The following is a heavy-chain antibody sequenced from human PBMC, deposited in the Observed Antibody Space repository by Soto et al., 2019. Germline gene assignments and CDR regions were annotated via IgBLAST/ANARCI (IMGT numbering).Heavy chain of an antibody. CDR2: ISYDGSNK. CDR3: ARGEDIVLVPAAIMDVDY. V-gene: IGHV3-30-3*01. D-gene: IGHD2-2*01. CDR1: GFTFSSYA. Sequence: QVQLVESGGGVVQPGRSLRLSCAASGFTFSSYAMHWVRQAPGKGLEWVAVISYDGSNKYYADSVKGRFTISRDNSKNTXSLQMNSLRAEDTAVYYCARGEDIVLVPAAIMDVDYWGQGTLVTVSS. J-gene: IGHJ4*02.